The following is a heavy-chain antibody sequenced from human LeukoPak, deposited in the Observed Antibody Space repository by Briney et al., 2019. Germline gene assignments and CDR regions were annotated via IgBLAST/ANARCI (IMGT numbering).Heavy chain of an antibody. J-gene: IGHJ4*02. CDR3: AKDGGMIVVVIDLYFDY. D-gene: IGHD3-22*01. Sequence: GGSLRLSCAASGFTFSSSAMSWVRQAPGKGLEWVSAISNNGGYTYYADSVKGRFTISRDNSKNTLYLQMNSLRAEDTAVYYCAKDGGMIVVVIDLYFDYWGQGTLVTVSS. CDR1: GFTFSSSA. CDR2: ISNNGGYT. V-gene: IGHV3-23*01.